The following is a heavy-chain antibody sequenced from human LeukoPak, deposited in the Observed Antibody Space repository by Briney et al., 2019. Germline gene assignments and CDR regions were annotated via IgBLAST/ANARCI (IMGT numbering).Heavy chain of an antibody. D-gene: IGHD4/OR15-4a*01. CDR3: AKNRGATYNYYMDV. Sequence: PGGSLSLSCAASGFTFNRYAMSWVRQAPGMGLEWLAYVSGSGTTYYADSVKGRFTISRDNSKNTTYLQMGSLRAEDTAVYYCAKNRGATYNYYMDVWGNGTTVTLSS. J-gene: IGHJ6*03. V-gene: IGHV3-23*01. CDR1: GFTFNRYA. CDR2: VSGSGTT.